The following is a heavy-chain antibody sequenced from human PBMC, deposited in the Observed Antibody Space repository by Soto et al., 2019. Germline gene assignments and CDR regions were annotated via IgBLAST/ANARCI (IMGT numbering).Heavy chain of an antibody. V-gene: IGHV3-53*01. J-gene: IGHJ3*01. CDR1: GLTVSGKKY. Sequence: GGSLRLSCVAFGLTVSGKKYVAWVRQAPGKGLEWVSALYDVDGTYYADSVKGRFTTSRDSSKTTVYLQMNGLRPDDTAVYYCASWHEREHAYDVWGQGTTVTVSS. CDR2: LYDVDGT. D-gene: IGHD1-1*01. CDR3: ASWHEREHAYDV.